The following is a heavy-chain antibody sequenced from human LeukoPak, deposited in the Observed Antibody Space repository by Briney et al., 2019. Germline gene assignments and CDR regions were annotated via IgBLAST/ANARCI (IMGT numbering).Heavy chain of an antibody. CDR3: ARVISSSWYEVWFDP. D-gene: IGHD6-13*01. V-gene: IGHV3-7*01. J-gene: IGHJ5*02. Sequence: GGSLRLSCAASGFTFSSYWMSWVRQAPGKGLEWVANIKQDGSEKYYVDSVKGRFTISRDNAKNSLYLRMNSLRAEDTAVYYCARVISSSWYEVWFDPWGQGTLVTVSS. CDR1: GFTFSSYW. CDR2: IKQDGSEK.